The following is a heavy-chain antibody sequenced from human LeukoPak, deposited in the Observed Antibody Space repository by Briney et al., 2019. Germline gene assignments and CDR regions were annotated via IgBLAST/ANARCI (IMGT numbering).Heavy chain of an antibody. CDR2: INHSGST. Sequence: PSETLSLTCAVSGASITIPDYYWSWIRQPPGKGLEWIGEINHSGSTNYNPSLKSRVTISVDTSKNQFSLKLSSVTAADTAVYYCARGRYNWSYWGQATLVTVSS. CDR1: GASITIPDYY. D-gene: IGHD1-20*01. V-gene: IGHV4-34*01. CDR3: ARGRYNWSY. J-gene: IGHJ4*02.